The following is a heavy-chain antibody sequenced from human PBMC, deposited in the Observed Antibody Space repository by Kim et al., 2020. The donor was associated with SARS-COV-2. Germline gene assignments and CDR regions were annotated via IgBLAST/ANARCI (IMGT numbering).Heavy chain of an antibody. CDR1: GYTFTGYY. J-gene: IGHJ6*02. Sequence: ASVKVSCKASGYTFTGYYMHWVRQAPGQGLEWMGWINPNSGGTNYAQKFQGRVTMTRDTSISTAYMELSRLRSDDTAVYYCAREDLLRFLEWFYYGMDVWGQGTTVTVSS. CDR3: AREDLLRFLEWFYYGMDV. V-gene: IGHV1-2*02. D-gene: IGHD3-3*01. CDR2: INPNSGGT.